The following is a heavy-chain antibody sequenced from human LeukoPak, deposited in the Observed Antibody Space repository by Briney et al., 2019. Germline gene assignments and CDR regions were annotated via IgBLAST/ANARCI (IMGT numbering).Heavy chain of an antibody. CDR3: AKDPMVRGVMPYFDY. CDR2: ISYDGSNK. D-gene: IGHD3-10*01. J-gene: IGHJ4*02. V-gene: IGHV3-30*18. Sequence: GGSLGLSCAASGFTFSSYGMHWVRQAPGKGLEWVAVISYDGSNKYYADSVKGRFTISRDNSKNTLYLQMNSLRAEDTAVYYCAKDPMVRGVMPYFDYWGQGTLVTVSS. CDR1: GFTFSSYG.